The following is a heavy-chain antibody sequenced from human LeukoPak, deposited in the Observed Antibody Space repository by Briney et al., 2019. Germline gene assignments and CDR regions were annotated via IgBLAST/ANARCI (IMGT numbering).Heavy chain of an antibody. CDR1: GYTFTSYG. V-gene: IGHV1-18*01. CDR2: ISAYNGNT. Sequence: ASVKVSCKASGYTFTSYGISWVRQAPGQGLEWMGWISAYNGNTNYAQKLQGRVTMTTDTSTGTAYMELRSLRSDDTAVYYCARDHSSGWYEDYFDYWGQGTLVTVSS. CDR3: ARDHSSGWYEDYFDY. J-gene: IGHJ4*02. D-gene: IGHD6-19*01.